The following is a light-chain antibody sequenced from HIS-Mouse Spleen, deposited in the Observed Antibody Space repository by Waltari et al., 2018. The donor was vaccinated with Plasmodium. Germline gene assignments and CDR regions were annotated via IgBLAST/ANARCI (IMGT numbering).Light chain of an antibody. CDR2: AAS. CDR1: QGISMY. J-gene: IGKJ4*01. Sequence: AIRMTQSPSSFSASTGDRVPLTCRASQGISMYLAWYQQKPGKAPKLLIYAASTLQSGVPSRISGSGSGTDFTLTISCLQSEDFATYYCQQYYSDPLTFGGGTKVEIK. CDR3: QQYYSDPLT. V-gene: IGKV1-8*01.